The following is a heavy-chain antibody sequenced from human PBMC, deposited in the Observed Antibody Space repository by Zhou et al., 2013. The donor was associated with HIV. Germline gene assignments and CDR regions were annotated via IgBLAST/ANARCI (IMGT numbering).Heavy chain of an antibody. J-gene: IGHJ4*02. CDR3: ARDPFRPQSVTSIVGPFDY. D-gene: IGHD3-3*01. CDR2: IIPFVGTV. V-gene: IGHV1-69*11. CDR1: GGTFTSHG. Sequence: QVQLEQSGAEVKKPGSSVRVSCKASGGTFTSHGFNWVRQAPGQGLQWMGKIIPFVGTVIYAEKFKGRVTITADEFTTTAYMDLGSLTSDDTAVYYCARDPFRPQSVTSIVGPFDYWGQGTPCHRLL.